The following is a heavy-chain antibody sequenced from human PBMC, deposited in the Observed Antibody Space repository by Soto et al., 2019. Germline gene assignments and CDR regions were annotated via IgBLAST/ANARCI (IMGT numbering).Heavy chain of an antibody. V-gene: IGHV3-48*03. Sequence: PGGSLRLSXAASGFTFSSYEMNWVRQAPGKGLEWVSYISSSGSTIYYADSVKGRFTISRDNAKNSLYLQMNSLRAEDTAVYYCATALAWTYSSSWYDYWGQGTLVTVSS. CDR1: GFTFSSYE. J-gene: IGHJ4*02. CDR3: ATALAWTYSSSWYDY. D-gene: IGHD6-13*01. CDR2: ISSSGSTI.